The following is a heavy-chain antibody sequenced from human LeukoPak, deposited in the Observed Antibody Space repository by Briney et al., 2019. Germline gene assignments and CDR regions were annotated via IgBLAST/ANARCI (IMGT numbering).Heavy chain of an antibody. CDR3: ARGRAPYSSGWVWPRNRGYYYYGMDV. CDR2: INAGNGNT. CDR1: GYTFTSYA. D-gene: IGHD6-19*01. J-gene: IGHJ6*02. V-gene: IGHV1-3*01. Sequence: ASVKVSCKASGYTFTSYAMHWVRQAPGQRLEWMGWINAGNGNTKYSQKFQGRVTITRDTSASTAYMELSSLRSEDTAVYYCARGRAPYSSGWVWPRNRGYYYYGMDVWGQGTTVTVSS.